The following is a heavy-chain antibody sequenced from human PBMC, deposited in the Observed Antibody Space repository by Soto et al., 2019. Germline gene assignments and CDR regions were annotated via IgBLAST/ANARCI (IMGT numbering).Heavy chain of an antibody. J-gene: IGHJ4*02. D-gene: IGHD3-10*01. Sequence: SETLSLTCTVSGGSISSSSYYWGWIRQPPGKGLEWIGSIYYSGSTYYNPSLKSRVTISVDTSKNQFSLKLSSVTAADTAVYYCARQRFGELCPYYWGQGTLVTVSS. V-gene: IGHV4-39*01. CDR2: IYYSGST. CDR1: GGSISSSSYY. CDR3: ARQRFGELCPYY.